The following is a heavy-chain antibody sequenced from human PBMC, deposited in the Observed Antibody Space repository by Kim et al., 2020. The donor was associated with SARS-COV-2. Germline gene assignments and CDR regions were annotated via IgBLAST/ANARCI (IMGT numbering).Heavy chain of an antibody. CDR2: VYHSGTA. Sequence: SETLSLTCSVSGDSIGSFYWSWIRQTPGKGLEWIGYVYHSGTATFSPSFTSRVTLSVDMAKNQFSLTLRSVTAADTAFSYFARETTGYGVLPDWGPGIL. D-gene: IGHD3-10*01. V-gene: IGHV4-59*01. J-gene: IGHJ4*02. CDR3: ARETTGYGVLPD. CDR1: GDSIGSFY.